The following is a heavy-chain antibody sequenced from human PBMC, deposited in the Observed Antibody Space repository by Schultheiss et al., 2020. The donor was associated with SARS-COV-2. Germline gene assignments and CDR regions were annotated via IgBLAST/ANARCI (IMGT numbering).Heavy chain of an antibody. D-gene: IGHD2-21*02. CDR1: GFTFSSFA. CDR3: ARGAASRIVVVTAGRYFDL. V-gene: IGHV3-23*01. Sequence: GGSLRLSCVASGFTFSSFAMNWVRQAPGKGLEWVSVISGGGGTTYYADSVKGRFTISRDNSKNTLYLQMNSLRAEDTAVYYCARGAASRIVVVTAGRYFDLWRRGTLVT. CDR2: ISGGGGTT. J-gene: IGHJ2*01.